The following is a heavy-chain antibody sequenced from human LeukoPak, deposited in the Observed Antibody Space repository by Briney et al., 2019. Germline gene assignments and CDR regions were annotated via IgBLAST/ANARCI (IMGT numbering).Heavy chain of an antibody. D-gene: IGHD3-16*01. V-gene: IGHV3-23*01. CDR2: ISGSGGST. CDR1: GFTFRSYW. J-gene: IGHJ4*02. CDR3: AKTGQLSFGYY. Sequence: GGSLRLSCAASGFTFRSYWMSWVRQAPGKGLEWVSAISGSGGSTYYADSVKGRFTISRDNSKNTLYLQMNSLRAEDTAVYYCAKTGQLSFGYYWGQGTLVAVSS.